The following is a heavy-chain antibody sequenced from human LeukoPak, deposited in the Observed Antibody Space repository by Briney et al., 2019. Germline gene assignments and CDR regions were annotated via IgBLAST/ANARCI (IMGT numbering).Heavy chain of an antibody. Sequence: GGSLRLSCAASGFTFSTYGMHWVRQAPGKGLEWVAYIQYDGSNQQYADSVKGRFIISRDNSKNTLYLQMNSLRAEDTAVYYCARDRFTTMIVVVIGIDYWGQGTLVTVSS. D-gene: IGHD3-22*01. V-gene: IGHV3-30*02. J-gene: IGHJ4*02. CDR1: GFTFSTYG. CDR3: ARDRFTTMIVVVIGIDY. CDR2: IQYDGSNQ.